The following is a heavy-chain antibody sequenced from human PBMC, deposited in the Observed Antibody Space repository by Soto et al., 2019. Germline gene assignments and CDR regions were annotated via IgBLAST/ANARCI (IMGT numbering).Heavy chain of an antibody. CDR2: ISFDGTNT. J-gene: IGHJ6*02. V-gene: IGHV3-30-3*01. D-gene: IGHD2-15*01. Sequence: QVKLVESGGGVVQPGKSLRLSCVVSGFTFTSYAMHWVRQAPVKGLEWVAVISFDGTNTYDADSVKGRFTFSRDNSKNTLYLQMNRLRPDDTAVYFSARDPLYCSDSNFFSGYYGIDVWGQGTTVTVSS. CDR1: GFTFTSYA. CDR3: ARDPLYCSDSNFFSGYYGIDV.